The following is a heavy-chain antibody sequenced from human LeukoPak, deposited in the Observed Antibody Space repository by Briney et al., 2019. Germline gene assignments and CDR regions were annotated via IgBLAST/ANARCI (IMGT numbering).Heavy chain of an antibody. CDR3: ARGAGGYSSSWYSVLGWFDP. V-gene: IGHV4-34*01. J-gene: IGHJ5*02. CDR2: INHSGST. CDR1: GGSFSGYY. D-gene: IGHD6-13*01. Sequence: SETLSLTCAVYGGSFSGYYWSWIRQPPGKGLEWIGEINHSGSTNYNPSLKSRVTISVDTSKNQFSLKLSSVTAADTAVYYCARGAGGYSSSWYSVLGWFDPWGQGTLVTVSS.